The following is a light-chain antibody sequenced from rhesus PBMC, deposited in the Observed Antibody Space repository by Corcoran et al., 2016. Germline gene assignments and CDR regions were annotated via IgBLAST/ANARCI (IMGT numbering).Light chain of an antibody. Sequence: DIQMTQSPSSLSASVGDRVTITCQASQSLSNYLNWYQQKPGKIPKLLIYRSSSLQSGIPSRFSGSGSGTDFTLTISSLQPEDFATYYCQQGYGYPYNFGQGTKVEIK. CDR1: QSLSNY. J-gene: IGKJ2*01. CDR2: RSS. CDR3: QQGYGYPYN. V-gene: IGKV1S9*01.